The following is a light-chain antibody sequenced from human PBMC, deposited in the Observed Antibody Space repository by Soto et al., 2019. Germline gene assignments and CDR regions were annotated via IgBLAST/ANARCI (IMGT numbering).Light chain of an antibody. CDR1: ESVSAGY. V-gene: IGKV3-20*01. CDR2: GAS. J-gene: IGKJ3*01. CDR3: HQYGSSPFT. Sequence: EIVLTQSPGTLSLSSGERATLSCRASESVSAGYLAWYQQKPGQAPRLLIYGASSRATGIPDRFSGSGSGADFTLPISRLEPEDFAVYYCHQYGSSPFTFGPGTKVDIK.